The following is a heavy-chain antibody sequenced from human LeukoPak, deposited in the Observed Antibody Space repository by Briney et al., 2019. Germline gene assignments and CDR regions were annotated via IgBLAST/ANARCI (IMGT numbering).Heavy chain of an antibody. Sequence: SETLSLTCTVSGGSISSSSYYWGWIRQPPGKGLEWIGSIYYSGSTYYNPSLKSRVTISVDTSKNQFSLKLSSVTAADTAVYYCSRHDEDSGYTYGIYRYFDLWGPGTLVTVS. CDR3: SRHDEDSGYTYGIYRYFDL. CDR2: IYYSGST. D-gene: IGHD3-16*02. V-gene: IGHV4-39*01. J-gene: IGHJ2*01. CDR1: GGSISSSSYY.